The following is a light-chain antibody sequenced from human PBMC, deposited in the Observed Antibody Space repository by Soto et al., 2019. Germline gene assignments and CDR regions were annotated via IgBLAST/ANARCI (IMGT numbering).Light chain of an antibody. Sequence: EIVLTQSPATLSLSPGERATLSCRASQSVRGYLAWYQQKPGQAPRLLIYDASNRATGIPARFSGSGSGTDFTLTIRSLEPEDFAIYYCQQRANWPGTFGQGTKVGIK. CDR1: QSVRGY. CDR2: DAS. V-gene: IGKV3-11*01. J-gene: IGKJ1*01. CDR3: QQRANWPGT.